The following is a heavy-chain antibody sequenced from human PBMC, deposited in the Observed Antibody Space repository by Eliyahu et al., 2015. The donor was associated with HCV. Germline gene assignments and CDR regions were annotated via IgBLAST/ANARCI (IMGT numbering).Heavy chain of an antibody. J-gene: IGHJ4*02. CDR2: XIPNSGGT. Sequence: QVQLVQSGAEVKKPGXSVSVSCXASGYTFXDXNTHWXRQAPGXGLXWMGRXIPNSGGTNYAQKFQGRVTMTRDTSISTAYMELSSLRSDDTAVYYCARGHNYGYEYWGQGTLVTVSS. V-gene: IGHV1-2*06. D-gene: IGHD5-18*01. CDR1: GYTFXDXN. CDR3: ARGHNYGYEY.